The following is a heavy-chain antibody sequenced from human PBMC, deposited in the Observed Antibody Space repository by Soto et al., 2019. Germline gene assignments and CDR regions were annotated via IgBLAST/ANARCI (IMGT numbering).Heavy chain of an antibody. D-gene: IGHD1-1*01. CDR2: ISSSSSYI. CDR3: ARVGEPPGTLFDY. V-gene: IGHV3-21*01. J-gene: IGHJ4*02. Sequence: GGSLRLSCAASGFTFSSYSMNWVRQAPGKGLEWVSSISSSSSYIYYADSVKGRFSISRDNAKNSLYLQMNSLRAEDMAVYYWARVGEPPGTLFDYWGQGTPVTVSS. CDR1: GFTFSSYS.